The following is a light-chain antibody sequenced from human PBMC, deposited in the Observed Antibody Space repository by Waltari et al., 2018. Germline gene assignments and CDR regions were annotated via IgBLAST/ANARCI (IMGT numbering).Light chain of an antibody. CDR1: NIGIKS. CDR3: QLWDYTTDHWV. J-gene: IGLJ3*02. V-gene: IGLV3-21*03. CDR2: DDG. Sequence: SFVLTQTPSVSVAPGNTARITCGGANIGIKSAHWYQPKPGQAPVPVVHDDGDRYPGVPERISGSNSGNTATLTISSVDVGDEADYYCQLWDYTTDHWVFGGGTKLTVL.